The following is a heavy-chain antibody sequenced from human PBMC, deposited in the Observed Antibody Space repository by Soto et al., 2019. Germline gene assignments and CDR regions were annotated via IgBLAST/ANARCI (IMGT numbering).Heavy chain of an antibody. V-gene: IGHV3-23*01. J-gene: IGHJ4*02. D-gene: IGHD2-15*01. CDR2: ISGSGGST. Sequence: PGGSLRLSCAASGFTFSSYAMSWVRQAPGKGLEWVSAISGSGGSTYYADSVKGRFTISRDNSKNTLYLQMNSLRAEDTAIYYCAKGDCSGGSCYRGFDYWGQGTLVTVSS. CDR3: AKGDCSGGSCYRGFDY. CDR1: GFTFSSYA.